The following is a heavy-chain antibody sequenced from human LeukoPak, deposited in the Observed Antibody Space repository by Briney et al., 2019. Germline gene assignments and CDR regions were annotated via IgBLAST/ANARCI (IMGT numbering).Heavy chain of an antibody. CDR1: GYTFTGYY. D-gene: IGHD1-26*01. J-gene: IGHJ6*03. Sequence: GASVKVSCKASGYTFTGYYMRWVRQAPGQGLEWMGWINPNSGGTNYAQKFQGRVTMTRDTSISTAYMELSRLRFDDTAVYYCARGMEPYYYMDVWGKGTTVTVSS. CDR2: INPNSGGT. V-gene: IGHV1-2*02. CDR3: ARGMEPYYYMDV.